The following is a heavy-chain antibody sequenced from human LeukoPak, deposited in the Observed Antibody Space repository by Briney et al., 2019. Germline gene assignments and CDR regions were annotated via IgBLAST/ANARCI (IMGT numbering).Heavy chain of an antibody. CDR3: ARVIAVAGIIYFDY. Sequence: SETLSLTCTVSGGSISSSSYYWGWIRQPPGKGLEWIGSNYCSGSTYYNPSLKRRVTITVNTSKNQFSLKLSSVTAADTAVYYCARVIAVAGIIYFDYWGQGTLVTVSS. V-gene: IGHV4-39*01. CDR1: GGSISSSSYY. CDR2: NYCSGST. D-gene: IGHD6-19*01. J-gene: IGHJ4*02.